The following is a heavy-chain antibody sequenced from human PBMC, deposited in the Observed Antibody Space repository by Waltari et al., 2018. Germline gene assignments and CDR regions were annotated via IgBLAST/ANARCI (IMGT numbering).Heavy chain of an antibody. Sequence: EVQLWASGGGLTQPGGSLRLSCHASGFNSATHAMNWVRQAPGKGLEWVSSISVSDATYYADSVKGRFTISRDYSDNTVYLQMDSLRADDTAVYFCANPFYNWDDPLHSWGQGTPVTVSS. CDR1: GFNSATHA. CDR2: ISVSDAT. J-gene: IGHJ1*01. CDR3: ANPFYNWDDPLHS. V-gene: IGHV3-23*01. D-gene: IGHD1-20*01.